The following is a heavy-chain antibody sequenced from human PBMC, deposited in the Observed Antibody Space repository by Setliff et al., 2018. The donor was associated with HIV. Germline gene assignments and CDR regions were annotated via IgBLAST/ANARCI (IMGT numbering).Heavy chain of an antibody. V-gene: IGHV1-3*01. Sequence: ASVKVSCKTSGYSFTSHFMHWVRQAPGQRPEWMGCINGGSGRTEYSPKFQSRVTIIRGIFASTDYMDLSSLTSGDTAVYYCAREGEGSGWSRLDYWGQGTLVTVSS. CDR1: GYSFTSHF. CDR2: INGGSGRT. J-gene: IGHJ4*02. CDR3: AREGEGSGWSRLDY. D-gene: IGHD6-19*01.